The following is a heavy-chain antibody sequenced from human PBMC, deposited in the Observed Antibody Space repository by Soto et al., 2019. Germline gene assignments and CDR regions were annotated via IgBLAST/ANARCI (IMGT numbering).Heavy chain of an antibody. CDR2: ISYDGSNK. CDR1: GFTFSSYG. D-gene: IGHD3-22*01. CDR3: AKDRGYHDTSGYYNWFDP. V-gene: IGHV3-30*18. Sequence: GGSLRLSCAASGFTFSSYGMHWVRQAPGKGLEWVAVISYDGSNKYYADSVKGRFTISRDNSKNTLYLQMNSLRAEDTAVYYCAKDRGYHDTSGYYNWFDPWGQGTLVTVSS. J-gene: IGHJ5*02.